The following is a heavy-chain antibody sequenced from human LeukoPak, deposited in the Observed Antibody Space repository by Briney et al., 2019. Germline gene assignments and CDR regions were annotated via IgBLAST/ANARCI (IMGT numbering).Heavy chain of an antibody. D-gene: IGHD3-10*01. Sequence: SETLSLTCTVSGGSISSSSYYWGWIRQPPGKGLEWIGSIYYSGSTYYNPSLKSRVTISVDTSKNQFSLKLSSVTAADTAMYYCARERPRNYYGSGQFDYWGQGTLVTVSS. CDR3: ARERPRNYYGSGQFDY. CDR2: IYYSGST. V-gene: IGHV4-39*07. CDR1: GGSISSSSYY. J-gene: IGHJ4*02.